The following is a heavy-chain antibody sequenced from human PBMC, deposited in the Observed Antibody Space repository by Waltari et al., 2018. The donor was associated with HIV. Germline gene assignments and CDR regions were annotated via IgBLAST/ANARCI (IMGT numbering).Heavy chain of an antibody. Sequence: QVQLVQSGAEVKKPGASVKVPCQASGYSLTGLYIHWVRQAPGHGLEWMGRVNPDNGDTHYAQNFQGRLTLTRDTSFTTAYMDMSGLTSKDTAVYFCASSSGNYHYFWGQGTLVTVSS. V-gene: IGHV1-2*02. J-gene: IGHJ4*02. D-gene: IGHD3-10*01. CDR2: VNPDNGDT. CDR1: GYSLTGLY. CDR3: ASSSGNYHYF.